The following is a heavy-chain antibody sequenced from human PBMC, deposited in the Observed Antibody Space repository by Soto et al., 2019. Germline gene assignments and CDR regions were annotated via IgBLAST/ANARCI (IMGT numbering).Heavy chain of an antibody. J-gene: IGHJ6*02. CDR3: ARSYYYDSSGYYYDGYYYYGMDV. Sequence: HGESLKISCKGSGYSFTSYWISWVRQMPGKGLEWMERIDPSDSYTNYSPSFQGHVTISADKSISTAYLQWSSLKASDTAMYYCARSYYYDSSGYYYDGYYYYGMDVWGQGTTVTVSS. CDR1: GYSFTSYW. CDR2: IDPSDSYT. V-gene: IGHV5-10-1*01. D-gene: IGHD3-22*01.